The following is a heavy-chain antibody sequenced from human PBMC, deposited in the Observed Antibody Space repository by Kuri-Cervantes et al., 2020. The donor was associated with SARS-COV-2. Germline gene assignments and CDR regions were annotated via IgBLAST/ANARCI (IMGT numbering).Heavy chain of an antibody. CDR3: ARDLFGWSDGSWMDV. J-gene: IGHJ6*04. V-gene: IGHV3-33*08. Sequence: GESLKISCAVSGFTFSSYGMHWVRQAPGKGLEWVAVIWFDGSHKYYADSGKGRFSISRDNSKNMLYLQMNSLRVEDTAVYYCARDLFGWSDGSWMDVWGKGTTVTVSS. CDR2: IWFDGSHK. CDR1: GFTFSSYG. D-gene: IGHD1-1*01.